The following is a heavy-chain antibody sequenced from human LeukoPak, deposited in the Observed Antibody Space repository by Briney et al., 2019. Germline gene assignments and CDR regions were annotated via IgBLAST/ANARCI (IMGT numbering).Heavy chain of an antibody. J-gene: IGHJ4*02. CDR2: IYPSGST. V-gene: IGHV4-38-2*01. CDR3: ARPSGRGRWKYDF. CDR1: GYSISSDYY. D-gene: IGHD5-12*01. Sequence: PSETLSLTCAVSGYSISSDYYWGWIRQPPGKGLEWIGSIYPSGSTYYNPSLKSRVTISIDTSKQQFSLKLTSVTAADTAVYYCARPSGRGRWKYDFWGQGTLVTVSS.